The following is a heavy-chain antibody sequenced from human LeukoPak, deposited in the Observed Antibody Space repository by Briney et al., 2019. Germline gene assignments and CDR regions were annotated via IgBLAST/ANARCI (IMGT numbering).Heavy chain of an antibody. V-gene: IGHV3-66*02. J-gene: IGHJ4*02. D-gene: IGHD3-3*01. CDR2: IYSGGST. Sequence: PGGSLRLSCAASGFTVSRNYMSWVRQAPGKGLEWVSVIYSGGSTYYADSVKGRSTISRDNSKNTLYLQMNSLRAEDTAVYYCARDPPFWSGYYSLSGYWGQGTLVTVSS. CDR1: GFTVSRNY. CDR3: ARDPPFWSGYYSLSGY.